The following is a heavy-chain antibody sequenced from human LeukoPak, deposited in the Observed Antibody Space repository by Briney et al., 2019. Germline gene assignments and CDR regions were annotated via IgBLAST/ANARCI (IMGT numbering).Heavy chain of an antibody. J-gene: IGHJ4*02. CDR3: ARDLYRVAPVASGGWYGY. Sequence: ASVKVSCKASGYTFTGYYMHWVRQAPGQGLEWMGWINPNSGGTNYAQKFQGRVTMTRDTSISTAYMELRSLRSDDTAVYYCARDLYRVAPVASGGWYGYSGQGTLVTVSS. V-gene: IGHV1-2*02. D-gene: IGHD3-10*01. CDR2: INPNSGGT. CDR1: GYTFTGYY.